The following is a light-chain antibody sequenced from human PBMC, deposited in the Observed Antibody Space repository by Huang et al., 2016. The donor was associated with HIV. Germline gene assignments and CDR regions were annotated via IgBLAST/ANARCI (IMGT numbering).Light chain of an antibody. J-gene: IGKJ4*01. CDR2: DAS. Sequence: EIVLTQSPATLSLSPGERATLSCRASQGLANYLAWYQQKPGQGPRLLIYDASNGATGIPARFSGSGSGTDFTLTISSLEPEDFAVYYCQQRGNWQLTFGGGTKVEI. V-gene: IGKV3-11*01. CDR1: QGLANY. CDR3: QQRGNWQLT.